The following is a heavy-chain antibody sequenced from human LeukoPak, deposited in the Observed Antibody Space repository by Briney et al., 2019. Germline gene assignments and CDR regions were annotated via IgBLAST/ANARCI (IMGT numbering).Heavy chain of an antibody. CDR3: ARGGGLDV. CDR2: INHNGNVN. J-gene: IGHJ6*02. CDR1: GFTFSSYW. Sequence: GGSLRLSCAASGFTFSSYWMNWARQAPGRGGECVASINHNGNVNYYVDSVKGRFTISRDNAKNSLYLQMSNLRAEDTAVYFCARGGGLDVWGQGATVTVSS. D-gene: IGHD3-16*01. V-gene: IGHV3-7*03.